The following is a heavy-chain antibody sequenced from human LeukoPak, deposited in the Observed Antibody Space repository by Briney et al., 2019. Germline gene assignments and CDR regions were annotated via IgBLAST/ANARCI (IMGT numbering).Heavy chain of an antibody. Sequence: GGSLRLSCAASGFTFSSYAMSWVRQAPGKGLEWVSAISDSGGSTYYADSVKGRFTISRDNAKNSLYLQMNSLRAEDTALYYCAKDLGLYYYDSSGSDYWGQGTLVTVSS. CDR2: ISDSGGST. CDR3: AKDLGLYYYDSSGSDY. CDR1: GFTFSSYA. D-gene: IGHD3-22*01. J-gene: IGHJ4*02. V-gene: IGHV3-23*01.